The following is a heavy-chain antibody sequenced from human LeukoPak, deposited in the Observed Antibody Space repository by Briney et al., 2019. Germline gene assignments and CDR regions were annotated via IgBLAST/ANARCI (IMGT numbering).Heavy chain of an antibody. CDR3: AKGRGYGSGSYNLDY. CDR2: ISGSGGST. V-gene: IGHV3-23*01. D-gene: IGHD3-10*01. J-gene: IGHJ4*02. Sequence: PGGSLKLSCAASGFTFSSYAMSWVRQAPGKGLEWVSAISGSGGSTYYADSVKGRFTITRDNSKNTLYLQMNSLRAEDTAGYYCAKGRGYGSGSYNLDYWGQGTLVTVSS. CDR1: GFTFSSYA.